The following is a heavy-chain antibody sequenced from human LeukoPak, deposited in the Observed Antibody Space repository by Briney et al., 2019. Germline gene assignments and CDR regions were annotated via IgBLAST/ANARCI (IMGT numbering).Heavy chain of an antibody. V-gene: IGHV4-4*07. CDR2: IYTSGST. J-gene: IGHJ3*02. CDR3: ATNRAGTYDRPFDI. CDR1: GGSISSYY. Sequence: SETLSLTCTVSGGSISSYYWSWIRQPAGKGLEWIGRIYTSGSTNYNPSLKSRVTISIDTSKNQFSLELSSVTATDTAVYICATNRAGTYDRPFDIWGQGTMVTVSS. D-gene: IGHD1-26*01.